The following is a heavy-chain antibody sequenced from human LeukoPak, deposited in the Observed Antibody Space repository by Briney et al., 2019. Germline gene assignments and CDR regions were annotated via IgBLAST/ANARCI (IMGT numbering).Heavy chain of an antibody. V-gene: IGHV4-34*01. CDR2: INARGDT. J-gene: IGHJ5*02. D-gene: IGHD2-2*01. CDR1: GWSFNDYY. CDR3: ARGQVPAARGYNWFDP. Sequence: SETLSLTCAVYGWSFNDYYWNWIRQPPGKGLEWIGEINARGDTNYNPSLKSRVTISVDTSKKQFSLRLTAMIAADTALYYCARGQVPAARGYNWFDPWGQGTLVTVSS.